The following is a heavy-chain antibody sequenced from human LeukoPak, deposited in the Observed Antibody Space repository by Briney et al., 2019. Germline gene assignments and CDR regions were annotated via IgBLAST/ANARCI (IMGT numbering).Heavy chain of an antibody. CDR3: ARVIAAAGTRWFDP. D-gene: IGHD6-13*01. V-gene: IGHV1-69*04. CDR1: GGTFSSYA. Sequence: SVKVSCKASGGTFSSYAISWVRQAPGQGLEWMGRIIPIFGMANYAQKFQGRVTITADKSTSTAYMKLSSLRSEDTAVYYCARVIAAAGTRWFDPWGQGTLVTVSS. CDR2: IIPIFGMA. J-gene: IGHJ5*02.